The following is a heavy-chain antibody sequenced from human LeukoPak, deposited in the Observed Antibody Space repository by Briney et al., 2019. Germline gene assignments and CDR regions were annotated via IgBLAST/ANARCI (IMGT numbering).Heavy chain of an antibody. V-gene: IGHV3-23*01. CDR3: AANGISGSYYNVPVLDY. J-gene: IGHJ4*02. Sequence: GGSLRLSCAASGFTFSSYAMSWVRQAPGKGLEWVSAISGSGGSTYYADSAKGRFTISRDNSKNTLYLQMNSLRAEDTAVYYCAANGISGSYYNVPVLDYWGQGTLVTVSS. CDR1: GFTFSSYA. CDR2: ISGSGGST. D-gene: IGHD3-10*01.